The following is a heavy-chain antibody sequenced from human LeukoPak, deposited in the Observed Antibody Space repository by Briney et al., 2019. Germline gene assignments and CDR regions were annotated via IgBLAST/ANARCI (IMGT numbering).Heavy chain of an antibody. V-gene: IGHV4-39*01. CDR3: AGTSDYGDYVGY. Sequence: SETLSLTCTVSGGSISSSSYYWGCIPQPPGKGLESIGSIYYSGSTYYNPSLKSRVTISVDTSKNQFSLKLSSVTAADTAVYYCAGTSDYGDYVGYWGQGTLVTVSS. J-gene: IGHJ4*02. D-gene: IGHD4-17*01. CDR2: IYYSGST. CDR1: GGSISSSSYY.